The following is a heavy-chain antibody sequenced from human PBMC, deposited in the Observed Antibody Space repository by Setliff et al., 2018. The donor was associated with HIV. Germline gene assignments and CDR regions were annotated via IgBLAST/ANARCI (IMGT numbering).Heavy chain of an antibody. CDR2: INHSGKT. Sequence: KTSETLSLTCTVYGGSFSGYYWTWIRQPPGKGLEWIGDINHSGKTNYNRSLKSRVTTSLDTSKNQFSLRLTSVTAADTAVYYCAREGGTGRSSWYGAYWYDPWGQGTLVTVSS. CDR3: AREGGTGRSSWYGAYWYDP. D-gene: IGHD6-13*01. CDR1: GGSFSGYY. V-gene: IGHV4-34*01. J-gene: IGHJ5*02.